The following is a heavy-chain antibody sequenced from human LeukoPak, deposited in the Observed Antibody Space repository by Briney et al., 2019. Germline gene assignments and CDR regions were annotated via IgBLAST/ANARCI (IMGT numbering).Heavy chain of an antibody. V-gene: IGHV3-23*01. D-gene: IGHD6-13*01. Sequence: PGVSLRLSCEASGFTFSSYAMSWVRQAPGKGLEWVSVISSSGGNTNYADSVKGRFTSSRDKSKNTLYLQMNSLRAEDTAVYYCAKAEIAAAGNRYWGQGTLVTVSS. J-gene: IGHJ4*02. CDR1: GFTFSSYA. CDR2: ISSSGGNT. CDR3: AKAEIAAAGNRY.